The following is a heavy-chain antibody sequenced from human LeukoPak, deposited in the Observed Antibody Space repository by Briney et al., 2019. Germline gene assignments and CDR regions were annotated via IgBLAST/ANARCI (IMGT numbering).Heavy chain of an antibody. CDR2: ISGSGGST. D-gene: IGHD1-26*01. CDR3: AKDEGQWELRFFDY. V-gene: IGHV3-23*01. Sequence: PGGSLRLSCAASGFTFNSYAMSWVRQAPGKGLEWVSAISGSGGSTYYADSVKGRFTISRDNSKNTLYLQMNSLRAEDTAVYYCAKDEGQWELRFFDYWGQGTLVTVSS. CDR1: GFTFNSYA. J-gene: IGHJ4*02.